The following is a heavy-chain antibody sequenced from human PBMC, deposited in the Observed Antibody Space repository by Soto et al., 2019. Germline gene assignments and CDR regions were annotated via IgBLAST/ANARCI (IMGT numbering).Heavy chain of an antibody. V-gene: IGHV3-23*01. CDR2: ISGSGGST. Sequence: EVQVLESGGGLVQPGGSLRLSCAVSGFIFSSYSMPWVRQAPGKGLEWVSVISGSGGSTNYAGSVKGRFTISRDNSKNTLYLQMNSLRVDDTAVYYCATAIIGAADYWGQGALVTVSS. CDR3: ATAIIGAADY. CDR1: GFIFSSYS. D-gene: IGHD2-2*02. J-gene: IGHJ4*02.